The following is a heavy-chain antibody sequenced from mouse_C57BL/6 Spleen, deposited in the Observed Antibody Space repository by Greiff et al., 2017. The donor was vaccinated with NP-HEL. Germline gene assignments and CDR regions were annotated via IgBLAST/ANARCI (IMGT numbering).Heavy chain of an antibody. CDR1: GYTFTSYW. V-gene: IGHV1-55*01. D-gene: IGHD1-1*01. CDR3: AYYGSSYGNFDY. J-gene: IGHJ2*01. Sequence: QVLLQQPGAELVKPGASVKMSCKASGYTFTSYWITWVKQRPGQGLEWIGDIYPGSGSTNYNEKFKSKATLTVDTSSSTAYMQLSSLTSEDSAVYYCAYYGSSYGNFDYWGQGTTLTVSS. CDR2: IYPGSGST.